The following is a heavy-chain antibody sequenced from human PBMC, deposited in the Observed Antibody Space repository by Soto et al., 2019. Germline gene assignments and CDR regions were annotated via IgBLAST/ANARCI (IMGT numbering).Heavy chain of an antibody. Sequence: QVQLQESGPGLVKPSETLSLTCTVSGGSISSYYWSWIRQPAGKGLELIGRIYTSGSTNYNPSLKSRVTMSVDTSKNQCSLKLSSVTAADTAVYYCARMINSSGWYVSFNWFDPWGQGTLVTVSS. D-gene: IGHD6-19*01. J-gene: IGHJ5*02. CDR1: GGSISSYY. V-gene: IGHV4-4*07. CDR3: ARMINSSGWYVSFNWFDP. CDR2: IYTSGST.